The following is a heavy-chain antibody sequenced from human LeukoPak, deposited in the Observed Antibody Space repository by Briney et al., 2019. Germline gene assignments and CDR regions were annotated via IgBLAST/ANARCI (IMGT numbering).Heavy chain of an antibody. CDR3: AGGPKKQLIWGRASNGFDP. CDR2: IYSGGST. Sequence: GGSLRLSCGASGFTFSSNYMSWVRQAPGKGLEWVSVIYSGGSTYYADSVKGRLTISRDNSKNTLYLQMNSLRGEDTAVYYCAGGPKKQLIWGRASNGFDPWGQGTLVTVSS. CDR1: GFTFSSNY. J-gene: IGHJ5*02. V-gene: IGHV3-66*01. D-gene: IGHD6-13*01.